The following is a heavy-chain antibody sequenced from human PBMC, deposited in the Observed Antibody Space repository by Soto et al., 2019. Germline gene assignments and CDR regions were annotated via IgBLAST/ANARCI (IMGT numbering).Heavy chain of an antibody. CDR1: GGTFNSYA. D-gene: IGHD6-13*01. Sequence: QVQLVQSGAEVKKPGSSVKVSCKASGGTFNSYALSWVRQASGQGLEWMGGIIPIFGKVNFAQNFQGRVTITADESTSTAYMDLSSLGSEDTAVYYCARVGSAAASAGLWYYNYPLDVCGQGTTVIVSS. CDR3: ARVGSAAASAGLWYYNYPLDV. V-gene: IGHV1-69*01. J-gene: IGHJ6*02. CDR2: IIPIFGKV.